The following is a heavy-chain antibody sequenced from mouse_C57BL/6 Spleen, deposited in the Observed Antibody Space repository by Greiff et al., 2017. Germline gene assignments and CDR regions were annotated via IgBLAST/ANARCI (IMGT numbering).Heavy chain of an antibody. D-gene: IGHD2-4*01. V-gene: IGHV10-1*01. CDR3: VRQTYYDYAMDY. CDR1: GFSFNTYA. CDR2: IRSKSNNYAT. Sequence: DVKLVESGGGLVQPKGSLKLSCAASGFSFNTYAMNWVRQAPGKGLEWVARIRSKSNNYATYYADSVKDRFTISRDDSESMLYLQMNNLKTEDTAMYYCVRQTYYDYAMDYWGQGTSVTVSS. J-gene: IGHJ4*01.